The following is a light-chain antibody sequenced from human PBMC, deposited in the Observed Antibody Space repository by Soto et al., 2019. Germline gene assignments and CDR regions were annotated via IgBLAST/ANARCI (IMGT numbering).Light chain of an antibody. CDR2: GAS. CDR3: RSYGSSSFT. CDR1: QSVSSSY. V-gene: IGKV3-20*01. Sequence: EIVLTQSPATLSLSPGERATLSCRASQSVSSSYLAWYQQKPGQAPRLLIYGASSRATGIPDRFSGSGSGIDFTLSSSSLEPFDFAVYYFRSYGSSSFTFGPVTKVDIK. J-gene: IGKJ3*01.